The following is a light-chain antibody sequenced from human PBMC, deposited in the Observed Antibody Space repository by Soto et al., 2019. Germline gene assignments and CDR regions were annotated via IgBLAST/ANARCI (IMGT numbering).Light chain of an antibody. CDR1: QGISSY. CDR2: AAS. Sequence: DIQLTQSPSFLSASVGDRVTITCRASQGISSYLAWYQQKPGKAHKLLVYAASTLQSGVPSRFSGSGSGTEFTLTLTGLQPEDFATYYCQQLNSFPITFGQGTRLEIK. CDR3: QQLNSFPIT. J-gene: IGKJ5*01. V-gene: IGKV1-9*01.